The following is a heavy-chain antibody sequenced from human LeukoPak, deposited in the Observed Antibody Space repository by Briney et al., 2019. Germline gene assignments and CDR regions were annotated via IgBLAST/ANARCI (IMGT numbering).Heavy chain of an antibody. D-gene: IGHD3-10*01. Sequence: ASVKVSCKASGYTFIGYYLHWVQQAPGQGLEWMGWINPNSGGTNYAQNFQGRVTMTRDTSNSTAYMELNRLRPGDTAVYLCSRSRTGRGGLVYWGGGRLASVSS. V-gene: IGHV1-2*02. CDR3: SRSRTGRGGLVY. CDR1: GYTFIGYY. CDR2: INPNSGGT. J-gene: IGHJ4*02.